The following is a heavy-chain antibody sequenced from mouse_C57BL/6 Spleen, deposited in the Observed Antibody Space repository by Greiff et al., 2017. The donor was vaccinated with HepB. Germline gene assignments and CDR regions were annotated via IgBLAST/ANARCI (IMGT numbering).Heavy chain of an antibody. CDR1: GYSITSGYY. D-gene: IGHD2-4*01. CDR2: ISYDGSN. J-gene: IGHJ4*01. V-gene: IGHV3-6*01. CDR3: ARAGYDYDNDAMDY. Sequence: EVQLQQSGPGLVKPSQSLSLTCSVTGYSITSGYYWNWIRQFPGNKLEWMGYISYDGSNNYNPSLKNRISITRDTSKNQFFLKLNSVTTEDTATYYCARAGYDYDNDAMDYWGQGTSVTVSS.